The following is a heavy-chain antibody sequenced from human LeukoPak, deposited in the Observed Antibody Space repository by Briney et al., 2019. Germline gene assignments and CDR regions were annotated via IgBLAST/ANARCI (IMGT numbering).Heavy chain of an antibody. CDR1: VYAFTDYD. J-gene: IGHJ4*02. V-gene: IGHV1-8*01. D-gene: IGHD1-26*01. CDR3: TRGSLSGSSRDY. Sequence: ASVTVSCKASVYAFTDYDINWVRQAPGQGLEWMGWMNPNTGDTGYAQNFQGRLTMTRNTSIDTAYMELSGLRSEDTAIYYCTRGSLSGSSRDYWGQGTLVTVSS. CDR2: MNPNTGDT.